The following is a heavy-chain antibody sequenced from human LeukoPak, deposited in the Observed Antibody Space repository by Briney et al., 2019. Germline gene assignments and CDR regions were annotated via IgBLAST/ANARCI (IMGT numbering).Heavy chain of an antibody. CDR1: GGSISSGGYS. J-gene: IGHJ3*02. CDR2: IYYSGST. D-gene: IGHD1-26*01. CDR3: ARDLGGAFDI. Sequence: SETLSLTCAVSGGSISSGGYSWSWIRQPPGKGLEWIGHIYYSGSTNYNPSLKSRVTISVDTSKNQFSLKLSSVTAADTAVYYCARDLGGAFDIWGQGTMVTVSS. V-gene: IGHV4-61*08.